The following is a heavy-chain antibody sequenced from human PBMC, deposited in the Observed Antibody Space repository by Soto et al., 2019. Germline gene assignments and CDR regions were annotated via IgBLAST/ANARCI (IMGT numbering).Heavy chain of an antibody. D-gene: IGHD1-1*01. CDR2: IHYSGSI. CDR1: GGSVSSDVYY. CDR3: ARGADAYKNGY. J-gene: IGHJ4*02. V-gene: IGHV4-61*08. Sequence: QVQLQESGPGLVKPSETLSLTCTVSGGSVSSDVYYWTWIRQPPGKGLEWIGFIHYSGSINYNPSLKSRVTFSVDTSKNQFSLKLSSVTAADTAVYYCARGADAYKNGYWGQGTLVTVSS.